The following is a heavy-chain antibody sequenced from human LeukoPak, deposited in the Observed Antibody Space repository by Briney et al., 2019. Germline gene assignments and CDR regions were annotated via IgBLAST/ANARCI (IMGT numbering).Heavy chain of an antibody. CDR3: MWISTGGY. CDR2: IYSGGGT. J-gene: IGHJ4*02. V-gene: IGHV3-53*01. CDR1: GFIVSSNS. D-gene: IGHD5-12*01. Sequence: PGGPLRLSCAASGFIVSSNSVTWVRQAPGKGLEWVSVIYSGGGTYYADSVKGRFTISRDNSKNTVYLQMNSLRPEDTAVYYCMWISTGGYWGQGTLVTVS.